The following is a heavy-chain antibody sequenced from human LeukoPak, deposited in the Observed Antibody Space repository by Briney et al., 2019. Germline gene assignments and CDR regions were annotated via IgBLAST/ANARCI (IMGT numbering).Heavy chain of an antibody. CDR3: ARGLQQLVRGYNYYFMDV. J-gene: IGHJ6*03. Sequence: GGSLRLSCAASGFTFSSYEMNWVRQAPGKGLEWVSYISSSGSTIYYADSVKGRFTISRDNAKNSLYLQMNSLRAEDTAVYYCARGLQQLVRGYNYYFMDVWGKGTTVTVSS. CDR1: GFTFSSYE. D-gene: IGHD6-13*01. V-gene: IGHV3-48*03. CDR2: ISSSGSTI.